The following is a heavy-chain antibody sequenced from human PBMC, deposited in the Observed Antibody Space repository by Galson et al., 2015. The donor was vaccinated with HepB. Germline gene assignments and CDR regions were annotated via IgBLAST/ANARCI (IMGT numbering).Heavy chain of an antibody. V-gene: IGHV7-4-1*02. D-gene: IGHD3-10*01. J-gene: IGHJ4*02. CDR1: GYTFTSYA. CDR2: INTNTGNP. CDR3: ARGELWFGEDSFDY. Sequence: PVKVSCKASGYTFTSYAMNWVRQAPGQGLEWMGWINTNTGNPTHAQGFTGRFVFSLDTSVSTAYLQISSLKAEDTAVYYCARGELWFGEDSFDYWGQGTLVTVSS.